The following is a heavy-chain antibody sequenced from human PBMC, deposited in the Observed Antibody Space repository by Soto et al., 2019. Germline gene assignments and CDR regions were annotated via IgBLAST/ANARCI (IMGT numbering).Heavy chain of an antibody. Sequence: ASVKVSCKASGYTFTGYYMHWVRQAPGQGLEWMGWINPNSGGTNYAQKFQGRVTMTRDTSISTAYMELSRLRSDDTAVYYCAREVHSSGNAFDIWGQGTMVTVSS. CDR1: GYTFTGYY. D-gene: IGHD6-19*01. CDR3: AREVHSSGNAFDI. J-gene: IGHJ3*02. V-gene: IGHV1-2*02. CDR2: INPNSGGT.